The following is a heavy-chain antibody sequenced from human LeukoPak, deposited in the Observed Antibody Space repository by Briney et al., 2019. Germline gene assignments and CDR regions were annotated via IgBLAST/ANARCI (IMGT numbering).Heavy chain of an antibody. Sequence: PSQTLSLTCAVSGGSIISDGYSWNWIRQPPGKGLEWIGYIYHSGSTYYNPSLKSRVTISLDASKKQFSLKVSSVTATDTAVYHCARQLGARITMVRGVIDYWGPGTLVTVSS. J-gene: IGHJ4*02. CDR1: GGSIISDGYS. CDR3: ARQLGARITMVRGVIDY. V-gene: IGHV4-30-2*03. D-gene: IGHD3-10*01. CDR2: IYHSGST.